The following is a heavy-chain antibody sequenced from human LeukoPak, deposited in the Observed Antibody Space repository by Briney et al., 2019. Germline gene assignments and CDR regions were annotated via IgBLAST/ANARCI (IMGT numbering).Heavy chain of an antibody. D-gene: IGHD4-17*01. CDR3: ATSVTRRRLVWFIDL. CDR2: ISSSAGTI. Sequence: PGGSLRLSCAASGFTFRDYYMSWIRQAPGKGLERISYISSSAGTIHYVDSVKGRFTISRDNAKNSLYLQMDSLRVEDTAVYYCATSVTRRRLVWFIDLWGRGTLVSVSS. V-gene: IGHV3-11*04. CDR1: GFTFRDYY. J-gene: IGHJ2*01.